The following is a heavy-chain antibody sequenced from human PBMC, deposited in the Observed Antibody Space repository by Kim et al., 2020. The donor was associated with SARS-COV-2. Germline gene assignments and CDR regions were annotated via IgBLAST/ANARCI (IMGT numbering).Heavy chain of an antibody. V-gene: IGHV3-11*05. D-gene: IGHD6-13*01. CDR2: ISSSGTYT. J-gene: IGHJ4*01. CDR3: VRVALGASSWYYFDA. Sequence: GGSLRLSCAASGINFSYYYMSWIRQAPGKGLEWVSYISSSGTYTKYADSLKGRFTISRDNAENSLYLEMNSLIAEDTAAYYCVRVALGASSWYYFDAWG. CDR1: GINFSYYY.